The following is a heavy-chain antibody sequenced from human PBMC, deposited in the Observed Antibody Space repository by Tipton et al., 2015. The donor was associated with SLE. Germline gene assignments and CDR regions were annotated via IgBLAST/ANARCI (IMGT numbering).Heavy chain of an antibody. J-gene: IGHJ6*02. CDR1: GFTFSSYA. D-gene: IGHD6-13*01. V-gene: IGHV3-30*04. CDR2: ISYDGSNK. CDR3: ARDLGIALYGMDV. Sequence: SLRLSCAASGFTFSSYAMHWVRQAPGKGLEWVAVISYDGSNKYYADSVKGRFTISRDNSKNTLYLQMNSLRAEDTAVYYCARDLGIALYGMDVWGQGPTVTVSS.